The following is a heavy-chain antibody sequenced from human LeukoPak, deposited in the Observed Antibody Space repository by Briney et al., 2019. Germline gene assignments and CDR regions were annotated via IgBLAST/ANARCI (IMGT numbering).Heavy chain of an antibody. CDR1: GYTFTSYY. Sequence: ASVKVSCKASGYTFTSYYMHWVRQAPGQGLEWMGIINPSGGSTSYAQKFQGRVTMTRDTSTSTVYMELSSLRSEDTAVYYCATRLARIMIFGVVNDYWGQGTLVTVSS. CDR2: INPSGGST. D-gene: IGHD3-3*01. J-gene: IGHJ4*02. V-gene: IGHV1-46*03. CDR3: ATRLARIMIFGVVNDY.